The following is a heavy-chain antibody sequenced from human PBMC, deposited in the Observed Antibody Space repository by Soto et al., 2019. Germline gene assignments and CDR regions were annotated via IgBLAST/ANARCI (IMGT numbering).Heavy chain of an antibody. V-gene: IGHV3-11*01. CDR2: ISSSGSTI. J-gene: IGHJ6*02. D-gene: IGHD5-12*01. Sequence: PGGSLRLSCAASGFTFSDYYMSWIRQAPGKGLEWVSYISSSGSTIYYADSVKGRFTISRDNAKNSLYLQMNSLRAEDTAVYYCARGVEMATITPGGCIYYDGMGVWGQGTTVTVSS. CDR1: GFTFSDYY. CDR3: ARGVEMATITPGGCIYYDGMGV.